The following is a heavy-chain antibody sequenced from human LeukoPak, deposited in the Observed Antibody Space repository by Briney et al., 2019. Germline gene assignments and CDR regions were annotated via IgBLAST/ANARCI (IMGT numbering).Heavy chain of an antibody. V-gene: IGHV4-39*02. J-gene: IGHJ5*02. Sequence: SETLSLTCTVSGGSISSSSYFWGWIRQPPGKGLEWIGNIYYSGSTDYNPSLKSRVTISVDTSKNHFSLKLSSVTAADTAVYYCARGLYYGLGGNLLDPWGQGTLVTVSS. D-gene: IGHD3-10*01. CDR1: GGSISSSSYF. CDR3: ARGLYYGLGGNLLDP. CDR2: IYYSGST.